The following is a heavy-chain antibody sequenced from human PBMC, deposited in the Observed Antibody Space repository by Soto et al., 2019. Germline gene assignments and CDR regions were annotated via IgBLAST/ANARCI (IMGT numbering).Heavy chain of an antibody. Sequence: ASETLSLTCTVSGGSISISTYQWAWIRQPPEKGLEWIGSMYYSGSTYYNPSLKSRVTMSVDTSKNQFSLKLSSVTAADTAVYYCARLGGIDYWGQGTLVTVSS. CDR2: MYYSGST. V-gene: IGHV4-39*01. CDR3: ARLGGIDY. CDR1: GGSISISTYQ. J-gene: IGHJ4*02. D-gene: IGHD3-10*01.